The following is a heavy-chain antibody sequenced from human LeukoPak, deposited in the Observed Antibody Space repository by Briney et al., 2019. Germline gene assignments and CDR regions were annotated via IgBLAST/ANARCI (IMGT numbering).Heavy chain of an antibody. V-gene: IGHV4-38-2*02. D-gene: IGHD6-13*01. CDR3: ARRLAQQLVVRRRNWFDP. Sequence: PSETLSLTCTVSGYSISSGYYWGWIRQPPGKGLEWIGSIYHSGSTYYNPSLKSRVTISVDTSKNQFSLKLSSVTAADTAVYYCARRLAQQLVVRRRNWFDPWGQGTLVTVSS. CDR2: IYHSGST. J-gene: IGHJ5*02. CDR1: GYSISSGYY.